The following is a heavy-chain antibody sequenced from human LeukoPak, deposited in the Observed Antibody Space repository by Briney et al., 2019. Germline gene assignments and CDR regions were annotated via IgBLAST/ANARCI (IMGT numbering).Heavy chain of an antibody. V-gene: IGHV5-51*01. CDR3: ARHENGMDV. CDR2: IYPDDFDT. Sequence: GESLKISCKVSGYRLSTYWIGWVRQIPGKGLDWMGIIYPDDFDTRYSPSLQSQVTISANKSISTTHLQWSSLKPSDTAMYYCARHENGMDVWGQGTTVTVSS. CDR1: GYRLSTYW. J-gene: IGHJ6*02.